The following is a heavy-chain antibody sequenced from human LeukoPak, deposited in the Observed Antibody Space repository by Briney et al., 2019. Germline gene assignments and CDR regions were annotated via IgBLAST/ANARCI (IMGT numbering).Heavy chain of an antibody. Sequence: PSETLSLTCTVSGGSISSYYWSWIRQPPGKGLEWIGYIYYSGSTNYNPSLKSRVTISVDTSKNQFSLKLGSVTAADTAVYYCARRGRSSRDWYFDLWGRGTLVTVSS. J-gene: IGHJ2*01. V-gene: IGHV4-59*01. CDR2: IYYSGST. D-gene: IGHD3-10*01. CDR3: ARRGRSSRDWYFDL. CDR1: GGSISSYY.